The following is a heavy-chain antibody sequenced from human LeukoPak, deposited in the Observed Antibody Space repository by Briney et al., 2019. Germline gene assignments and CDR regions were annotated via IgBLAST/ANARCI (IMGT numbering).Heavy chain of an antibody. D-gene: IGHD2-15*01. V-gene: IGHV3-23*01. Sequence: PGGSLRLSCVAPGSTFRSYAITWVRQAPGKGLEWGSAVCGIGGSPYYADSVQGLLTHYRDNCQNTLYLQMNSLRVEDTAVYYCAKDREVAATTYYFDYWGQGTLVTVSS. CDR1: GSTFRSYA. J-gene: IGHJ4*02. CDR3: AKDREVAATTYYFDY. CDR2: VCGIGGSP.